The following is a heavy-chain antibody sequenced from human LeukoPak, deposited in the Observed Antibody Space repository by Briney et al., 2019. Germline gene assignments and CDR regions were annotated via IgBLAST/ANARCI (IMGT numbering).Heavy chain of an antibody. D-gene: IGHD1/OR15-1a*01. J-gene: IGHJ4*02. CDR2: IFPGDSDT. CDR3: ATSESQTRFDY. Sequence: GEPLKISCKGSGYSFTNYFIGWVRQMPGKGLEWIGIIFPGDSDTTYSPSLQGQVTISADTSINTAYLQWSSLRASDTAMYYCATSESQTRFDYWGQGTPVTVSS. V-gene: IGHV5-51*01. CDR1: GYSFTNYF.